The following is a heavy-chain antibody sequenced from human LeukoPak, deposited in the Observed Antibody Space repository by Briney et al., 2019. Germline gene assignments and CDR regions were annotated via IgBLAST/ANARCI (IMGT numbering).Heavy chain of an antibody. Sequence: SETLSLTCTVSGGSISSSSYYWGWLRQPPGKGLEWIGSIYYSGSTYYNPSLKSRVTISVDTSKNQFSLKLSSVTAADTAVYYCARDGALFSISPNWFDPWGQGTLVTVSS. V-gene: IGHV4-39*07. J-gene: IGHJ5*02. CDR2: IYYSGST. CDR1: GGSISSSSYY. D-gene: IGHD3-9*01. CDR3: ARDGALFSISPNWFDP.